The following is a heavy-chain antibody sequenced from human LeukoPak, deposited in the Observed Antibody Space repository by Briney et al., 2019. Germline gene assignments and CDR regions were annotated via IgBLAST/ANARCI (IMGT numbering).Heavy chain of an antibody. J-gene: IGHJ3*02. CDR3: AREIGPHYYDSTPDAFDI. V-gene: IGHV3-9*01. D-gene: IGHD3-22*01. Sequence: PGRSLRLSCAASGFTFDDYAMHWVRQAPGKGLEWVSGISWNSGSIGYADSVKGRFTISRDNAKNSLYLQMNSLRAEDTALYYCAREIGPHYYDSTPDAFDIWGQGTMVTVSS. CDR2: ISWNSGSI. CDR1: GFTFDDYA.